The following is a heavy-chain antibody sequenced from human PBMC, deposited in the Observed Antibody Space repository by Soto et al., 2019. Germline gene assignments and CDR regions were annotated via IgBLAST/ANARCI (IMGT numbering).Heavy chain of an antibody. D-gene: IGHD3-3*01. CDR3: EGITILGVANY. V-gene: IGHV4-31*03. CDR1: GGSISSGHYY. J-gene: IGHJ4*02. CDR2: IYYTGSI. Sequence: SETLSLTCTVSGGSISSGHYYWTWIRQLPGKGLEWIGYIYYTGSIYYNPSLKSRLTLSIDTSKNQFSLKLSSVTAADTAVYYCEGITILGVANYWGRGTLVTVSS.